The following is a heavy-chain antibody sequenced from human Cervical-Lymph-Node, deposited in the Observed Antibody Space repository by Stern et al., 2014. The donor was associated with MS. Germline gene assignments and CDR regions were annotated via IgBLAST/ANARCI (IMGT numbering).Heavy chain of an antibody. D-gene: IGHD2-21*01. CDR2: ISAYNGNT. CDR1: GYTFTSYG. Sequence: VQLEESGAEVKTPGASVKVSCKASGYTFTSYGISWGRQAPGQGLEWMGWISAYNGNTNYAQKFRGRVTRPTATPTSTASLELGSLRSDDTAVYYCAKGLLGGENAFDIWGQGKMVTVSS. V-gene: IGHV1-18*01. CDR3: AKGLLGGENAFDI. J-gene: IGHJ3*02.